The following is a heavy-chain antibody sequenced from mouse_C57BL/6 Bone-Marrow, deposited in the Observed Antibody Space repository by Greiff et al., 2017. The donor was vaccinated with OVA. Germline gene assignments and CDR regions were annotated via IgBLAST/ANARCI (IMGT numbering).Heavy chain of an antibody. CDR1: GYTFTDYE. Sequence: VQLQQSGAELVRPGASVTLSCKASGYTFTDYEMHWVKQTPVHGLEWIGAIDPETGGTAYNQKFKGKAILTADKSSSTAYMELRSLTSEDSAVDYCTRVVWDYDRVYYAMDYWGQGTSVTVSS. J-gene: IGHJ4*01. CDR2: IDPETGGT. V-gene: IGHV1-15*01. D-gene: IGHD2-4*01. CDR3: TRVVWDYDRVYYAMDY.